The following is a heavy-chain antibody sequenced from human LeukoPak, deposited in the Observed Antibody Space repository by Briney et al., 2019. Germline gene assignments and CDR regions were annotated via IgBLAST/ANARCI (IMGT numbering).Heavy chain of an antibody. CDR1: GGSMSSYY. J-gene: IGHJ3*02. CDR2: IYYSGST. D-gene: IGHD2-2*01. V-gene: IGHV4-59*12. Sequence: SETLSLTCTVSGGSMSSYYWSWIRQPPGKGLEWIGYIYYSGSTKYNPSLKSRVTISVDTSKNQFSLKLSSVTAADTAVYYCARDWEGYCSRTSCYGPALDIWGQGTMVTVSS. CDR3: ARDWEGYCSRTSCYGPALDI.